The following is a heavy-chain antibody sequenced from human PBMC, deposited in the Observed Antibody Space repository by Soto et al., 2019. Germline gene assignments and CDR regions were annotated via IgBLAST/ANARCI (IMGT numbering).Heavy chain of an antibody. V-gene: IGHV3-30-3*01. CDR3: VRAKSQYSSSWGNRYFDY. J-gene: IGHJ4*02. Sequence: GGSLRLSCAASGFTFSSYAMHWVRQAPGKGLEWVAVISYDGSNKYYADSVKGRFTISRDNSKTLYLQMNSLRAEDTAVYYCVRAKSQYSSSWGNRYFDYWGQGTLVTVSS. D-gene: IGHD6-13*01. CDR2: ISYDGSNK. CDR1: GFTFSSYA.